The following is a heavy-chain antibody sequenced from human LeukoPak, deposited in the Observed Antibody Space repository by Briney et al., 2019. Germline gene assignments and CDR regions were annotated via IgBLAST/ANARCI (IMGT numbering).Heavy chain of an antibody. D-gene: IGHD2-21*01. CDR2: ISFDGSNK. Sequence: GRSLRLSCAASGFMFRSHGMRWVRQAPGKGLEWVALISFDGSNKYYIESVKGRFTISRDNSKNTLSLQMNSLGAEDTAVYYCAKYYVVGGTANAFDVWGQGTLVTVSS. V-gene: IGHV3-30*18. J-gene: IGHJ3*01. CDR1: GFMFRSHG. CDR3: AKYYVVGGTANAFDV.